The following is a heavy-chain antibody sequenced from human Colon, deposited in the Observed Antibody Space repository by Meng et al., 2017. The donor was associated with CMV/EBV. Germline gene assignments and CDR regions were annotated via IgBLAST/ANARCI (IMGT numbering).Heavy chain of an antibody. CDR1: YAFTSRP. CDR2: IKASNGDK. J-gene: IGHJ4*02. D-gene: IGHD2-21*02. CDR3: ERDRTDRVCGGDCWLDH. Sequence: YAFTSRPMREVNQAPGQRLEWLEWIKASNGDKRYTEKLQNRLTMTRDTSASTAYMELSNLRSEDTAVYYSERDRTDRVCGGDCWLDHWGQGTLVTVSS. V-gene: IGHV1-3*01.